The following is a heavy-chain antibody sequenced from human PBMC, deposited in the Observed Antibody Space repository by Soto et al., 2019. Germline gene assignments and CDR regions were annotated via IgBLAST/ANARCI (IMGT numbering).Heavy chain of an antibody. V-gene: IGHV1-8*01. Sequence: ASVKVSCKASGYTFTSYDINWVRQATGQGLEWMGWMNPNSGNTGYAQKFQGRVTMTRNTSISTAYMELSSLRSEDTAVYYCARGSGYSSGWYFGYYYYGMDVWGQGTTVTVSS. CDR1: GYTFTSYD. CDR2: MNPNSGNT. CDR3: ARGSGYSSGWYFGYYYYGMDV. D-gene: IGHD6-19*01. J-gene: IGHJ6*02.